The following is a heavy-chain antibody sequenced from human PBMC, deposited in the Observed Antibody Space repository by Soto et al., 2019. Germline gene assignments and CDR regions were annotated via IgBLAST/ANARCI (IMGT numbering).Heavy chain of an antibody. Sequence: GGSLRLSCVASGLTFSASAMHWVRQAAGKGLEWVGRIRNKADKYATVYAAPVQGRFTISRDNSKSTLYLQMNSLRAEDTAVYYCAKINGYFDYWGQGTLVTVSS. CDR3: AKINGYFDY. CDR1: GLTFSASA. CDR2: IRNKADKYAT. V-gene: IGHV3-73*01. J-gene: IGHJ4*02.